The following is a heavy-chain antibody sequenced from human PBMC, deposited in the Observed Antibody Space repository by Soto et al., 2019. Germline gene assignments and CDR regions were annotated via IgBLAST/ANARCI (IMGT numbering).Heavy chain of an antibody. D-gene: IGHD3-10*01. CDR3: ARENIPGVNCFDP. Sequence: PGGSLRLSCAASGFTFSSYAMHWVRQAPGKGLEWVAVISYDGSNKYYADSVKGRFTISRDNSKNTLYLQMNSLRAEDTAVYYCARENIPGVNCFDPWGQGTLVTVSS. CDR2: ISYDGSNK. CDR1: GFTFSSYA. V-gene: IGHV3-30-3*01. J-gene: IGHJ5*02.